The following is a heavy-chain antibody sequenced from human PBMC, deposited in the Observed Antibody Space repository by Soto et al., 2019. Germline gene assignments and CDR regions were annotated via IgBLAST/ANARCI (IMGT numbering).Heavy chain of an antibody. CDR1: SGSITSSNW. J-gene: IGHJ4*02. CDR3: ARAPETPSIVGVALPYFFDY. CDR2: IYLGGST. V-gene: IGHV4-4*02. Sequence: SETLSLTCAVSSGSITSSNWWSWVRQPPGKGLEWIGEIYLGGSTNYNPSLKSRVTISVDKSKNQFSLNLNSVTAADTAVYYCARAPETPSIVGVALPYFFDYWGQGALVTVS. D-gene: IGHD3-3*01.